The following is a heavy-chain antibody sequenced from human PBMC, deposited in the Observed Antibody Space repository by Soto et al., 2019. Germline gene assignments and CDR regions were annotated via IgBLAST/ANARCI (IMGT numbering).Heavy chain of an antibody. CDR1: GYTFTGYY. V-gene: IGHV1-2*04. Sequence: QVQLVQSGAEVKKPGASVKVSCKASGYTFTGYYMHWVRQAPGQGLEWMGWINPNSGGTNYAQKFPGWVTMTRDTSISTAYMELSRLRSDDTAVYYCARGRNYAILTGYYANWFDPWGQGTLVTVSS. D-gene: IGHD3-9*01. J-gene: IGHJ5*02. CDR3: ARGRNYAILTGYYANWFDP. CDR2: INPNSGGT.